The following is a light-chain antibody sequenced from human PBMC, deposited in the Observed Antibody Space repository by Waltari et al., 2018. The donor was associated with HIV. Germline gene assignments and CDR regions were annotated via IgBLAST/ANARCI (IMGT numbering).Light chain of an antibody. CDR3: QQSYTTVWT. Sequence: DIQMTQPPSSLSASVGDRVPITCRTSQTIGNYLNWYQQKPGKAPKPLIYAASNLQSGVPSRFNGSGSGTDFTLTISSLQPEDSATYYCQQSYTTVWTFGQGTKVEI. CDR2: AAS. V-gene: IGKV1-39*01. J-gene: IGKJ1*01. CDR1: QTIGNY.